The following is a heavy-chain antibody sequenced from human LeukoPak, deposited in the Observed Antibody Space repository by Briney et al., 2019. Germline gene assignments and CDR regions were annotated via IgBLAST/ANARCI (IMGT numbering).Heavy chain of an antibody. J-gene: IGHJ4*02. CDR3: ARDRDSSGWFDY. CDR2: IYYSGSA. V-gene: IGHV4-59*01. D-gene: IGHD6-19*01. Sequence: SETLSLTCTVSGGSISGFYWGWIRQPPGKGLEWIGFIYYSGSANYNPSLKSRVTMSVGMSKNHFSLKLSSVTAADTAFYYCARDRDSSGWFDYWGQGALVTVSS. CDR1: GGSISGFY.